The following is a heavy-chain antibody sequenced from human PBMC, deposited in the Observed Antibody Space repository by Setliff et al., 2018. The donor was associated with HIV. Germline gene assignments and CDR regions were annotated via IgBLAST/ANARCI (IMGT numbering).Heavy chain of an antibody. CDR2: IKGDGSAE. J-gene: IGHJ4*02. Sequence: GASVRLSCAASGFTFSTSWMTWVRQAPGQGLEWVANIKGDGSAEYYVDSAKGRFTISRDNAKNSLYLQMNSLRAEDTAIYYCASSRPPDDSSGFLDHWGQGTLVTVSS. V-gene: IGHV3-7*03. CDR3: ASSRPPDDSSGFLDH. D-gene: IGHD3-22*01. CDR1: GFTFSTSW.